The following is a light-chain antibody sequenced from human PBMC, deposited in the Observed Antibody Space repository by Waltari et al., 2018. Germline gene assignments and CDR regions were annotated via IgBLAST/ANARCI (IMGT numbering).Light chain of an antibody. V-gene: IGLV1-40*01. CDR1: RSNIGTNY. Sequence: QSVLTQSPSVSRAPGQGVTISCTGSRSNIGTNYVHRYQQLPGAAPKLLIYGNSNRPSGVPDRFSGSKSGTSASLAITGLQAEDEADYFCQSYDSSLTVVVFGGRTKLTVL. CDR3: QSYDSSLTVVV. J-gene: IGLJ3*02. CDR2: GNS.